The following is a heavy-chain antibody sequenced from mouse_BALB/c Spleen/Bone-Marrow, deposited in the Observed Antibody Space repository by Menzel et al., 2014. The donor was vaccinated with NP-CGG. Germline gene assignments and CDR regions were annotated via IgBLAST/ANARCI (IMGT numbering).Heavy chain of an antibody. V-gene: IGHV1-5*01. CDR3: TRSITTAVEFDY. CDR1: GYSFTGYW. Sequence: EVHLVESGTVLARPGASVKMSCKASGYSFTGYWMYWIKQRPGQGLEWIGAIYPGNSGTSYNQNFKGKAKLTAVTSASTAYMELSSLTNEDSAVYYCTRSITTAVEFDYWGQGTSLTVSS. J-gene: IGHJ2*03. CDR2: IYPGNSGT. D-gene: IGHD1-1*01.